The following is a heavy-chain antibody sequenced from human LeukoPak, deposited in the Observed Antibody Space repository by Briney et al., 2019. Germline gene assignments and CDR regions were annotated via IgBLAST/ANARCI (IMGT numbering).Heavy chain of an antibody. J-gene: IGHJ4*02. Sequence: GASQKISCKASGYTFTSYGISWGRHAPGQGLEWMGCITAHNGNTNYAQKLQGRVTMTTDTSTSTDYMEMRRVRSDDTGVYYCARATMVQGVITPPFDYWGEGTLVTVSS. CDR1: GYTFTSYG. CDR2: ITAHNGNT. CDR3: ARATMVQGVITPPFDY. V-gene: IGHV1-18*01. D-gene: IGHD3-10*01.